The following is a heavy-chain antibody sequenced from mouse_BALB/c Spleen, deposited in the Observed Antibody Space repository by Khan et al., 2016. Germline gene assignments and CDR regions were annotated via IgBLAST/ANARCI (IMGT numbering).Heavy chain of an antibody. CDR2: INTSGST. CDR1: GDSITSGY. J-gene: IGHJ2*01. V-gene: IGHV3-8*02. CDR3: SIYDGYYFDY. D-gene: IGHD2-3*01. Sequence: EVQLQESGPSLVKPSQTLSLTCSVTGDSITSGYWNWIRKFPGNKLEYMGDINTSGSTYYNPSLKRRISITRDTSKNQYYLQLNSGTTEDTATYYWSIYDGYYFDYWGQGTTLTVSS.